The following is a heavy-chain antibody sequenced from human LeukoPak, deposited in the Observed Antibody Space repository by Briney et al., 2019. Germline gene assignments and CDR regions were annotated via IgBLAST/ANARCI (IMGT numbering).Heavy chain of an antibody. Sequence: GGSLRLSCAASGFTFSSYSMNWVRQAPGKGLEWVSYISSSSSTVYYADSVKGRFTISRDNAKNSLYLQMNSLRAEDTAVYYCARDPFFWSGYPIDYWGQGTLVTVSS. CDR2: ISSSSSTV. V-gene: IGHV3-48*01. D-gene: IGHD3-3*01. CDR1: GFTFSSYS. J-gene: IGHJ4*02. CDR3: ARDPFFWSGYPIDY.